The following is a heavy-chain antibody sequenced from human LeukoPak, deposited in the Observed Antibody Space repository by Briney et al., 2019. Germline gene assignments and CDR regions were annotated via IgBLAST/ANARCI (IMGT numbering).Heavy chain of an antibody. CDR1: GGTISSYY. J-gene: IGHJ5*02. V-gene: IGHV4-4*09. D-gene: IGHD2-15*01. CDR3: ERHGLAAAPMFDP. CDR2: IYTSGST. Sequence: SETLSLTCTVSGGTISSYYWSWIRQPPGKGLEWIGYIYTSGSTNYNPSLKSRVTISVETSKNQFSRKLSFVPAADTPVYYCERHGLAAAPMFDPWGQGTLVTVSS.